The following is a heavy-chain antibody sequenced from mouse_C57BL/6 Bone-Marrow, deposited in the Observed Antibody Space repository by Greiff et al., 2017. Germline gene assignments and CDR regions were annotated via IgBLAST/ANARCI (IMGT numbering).Heavy chain of an antibody. V-gene: IGHV5-4*03. CDR3: ARGFAY. J-gene: IGHJ3*01. CDR1: GFTFSSYA. CDR2: ISDGGSYT. Sequence: DVMLVESGGGLVKPGGSLKLSCAASGFTFSSYAMSWVRQTPEKRLEWVATISDGGSYTYYPDNVKGRFTISRDNAKNNLYLQMSHLKSEDTAMYDCARGFAYWGQGTLVTVSA.